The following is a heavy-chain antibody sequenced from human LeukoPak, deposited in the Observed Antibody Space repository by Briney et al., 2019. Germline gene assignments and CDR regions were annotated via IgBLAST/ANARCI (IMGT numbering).Heavy chain of an antibody. J-gene: IGHJ4*02. CDR1: GGSISSSSYY. Sequence: SETLSLTCTVSGGSISSSSYYWGWIRQPPGKGLEWIGSIYYSGSTYYNPSLKSRVTISVDTSKKQFSLKLSSVTAADTAVYYCAAIFSTTMVRGVIGYWGQGTLVTVSS. CDR2: IYYSGST. D-gene: IGHD3-10*01. V-gene: IGHV4-39*01. CDR3: AAIFSTTMVRGVIGY.